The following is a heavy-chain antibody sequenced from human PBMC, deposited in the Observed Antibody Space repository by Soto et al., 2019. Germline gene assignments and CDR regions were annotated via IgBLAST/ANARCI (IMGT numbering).Heavy chain of an antibody. CDR2: LYYTGIT. V-gene: IGHV4-38-2*02. CDR1: GYFITNGYY. Sequence: SETLSLTCTLSGYFITNGYYWGWVRQPPGKGLEWIGTLYYTGITYYNPSLKSRVTILVDTSKNQFSMKLKSVTAADTAVYYCARVGFHLWRTNFNVCGLGTGVTVYS. D-gene: IGHD3-10*01. J-gene: IGHJ4*02. CDR3: ARVGFHLWRTNFNV.